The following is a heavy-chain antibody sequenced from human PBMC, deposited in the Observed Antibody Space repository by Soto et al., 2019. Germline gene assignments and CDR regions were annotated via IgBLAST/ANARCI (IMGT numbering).Heavy chain of an antibody. CDR2: IIPIFRTP. CDR3: ARDKDREPRGGNYYYALDV. V-gene: IGHV1-69*12. Sequence: QVQLVQSGAEVLKPGSSVKVSCKASGDTFDTFAISWVRQAPGQGLEWMGGIIPIFRTPDYAQKFQGRVTITADVSTSTAYMELTSLRSEDTAVYYCARDKDREPRGGNYYYALDVWGQGTTVTVSS. D-gene: IGHD6-25*01. CDR1: GDTFDTFA. J-gene: IGHJ6*02.